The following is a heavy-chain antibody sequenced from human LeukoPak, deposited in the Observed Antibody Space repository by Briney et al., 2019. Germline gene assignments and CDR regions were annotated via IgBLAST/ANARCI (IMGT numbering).Heavy chain of an antibody. V-gene: IGHV4-59*01. CDR1: GGSISSYY. D-gene: IGHD5-12*01. J-gene: IGHJ4*02. CDR3: ARRRVYSGSGEFDF. CDR2: IYYSGST. Sequence: ETLSLTCTVSGGSISSYYWSWIRQPPGKGLEWIGYIYYSGSTNYNPSLKSRVTISLDTSRNQFSLKLRSVTTADTAVYYCARRRVYSGSGEFDFWGQGTLVTVSS.